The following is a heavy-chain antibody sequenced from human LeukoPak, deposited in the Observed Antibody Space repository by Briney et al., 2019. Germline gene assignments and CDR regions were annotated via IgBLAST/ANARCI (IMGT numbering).Heavy chain of an antibody. V-gene: IGHV4-59*01. J-gene: IGHJ3*02. D-gene: IGHD3-10*01. CDR1: GGSISSYY. Sequence: TASETLSLTCTVSGGSISSYYWSWIRQPPGKGLEWIGYIYYSGSTNYNPSLKSRVTISVDTSKNQFSLKLSSVTAADTAVYYCARDHGFDAFDIWGQGTMVTVSS. CDR2: IYYSGST. CDR3: ARDHGFDAFDI.